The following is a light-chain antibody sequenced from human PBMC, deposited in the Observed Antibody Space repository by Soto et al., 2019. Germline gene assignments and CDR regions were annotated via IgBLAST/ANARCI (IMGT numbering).Light chain of an antibody. CDR2: EVS. CDR1: SSDVGGYGY. V-gene: IGLV2-14*01. J-gene: IGLJ3*02. CDR3: SSYTSSSTRV. Sequence: QSALTQPAAVSGSPGQSLTISCTGTSSDVGGYGYVSWYQQHPGKAPKLMIYEVSNRPSGVSNRFSGSKSGNTASLTISGLQAEDEADYYCSSYTSSSTRVFGGGTKVTVL.